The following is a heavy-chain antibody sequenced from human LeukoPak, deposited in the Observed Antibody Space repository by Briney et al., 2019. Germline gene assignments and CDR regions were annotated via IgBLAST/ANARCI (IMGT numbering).Heavy chain of an antibody. CDR3: ARLMVAATYRFSDYYYYYYMDV. CDR1: GGSISSYY. Sequence: SETLSLTCTVSGGSISSYYWSWIRQPPGKGLEWIGYIYTSGSTDYNPSLKSRVTISVDTSKNQFSLKLSSVTAADTAVYYCARLMVAATYRFSDYYYYYYMDVWGKGTTVTVSS. J-gene: IGHJ6*03. V-gene: IGHV4-4*09. D-gene: IGHD2-15*01. CDR2: IYTSGST.